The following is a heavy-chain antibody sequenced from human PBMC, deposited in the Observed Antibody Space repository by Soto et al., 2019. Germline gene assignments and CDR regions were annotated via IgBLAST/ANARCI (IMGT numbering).Heavy chain of an antibody. Sequence: QMQLVQSGAEVKKSGSSVKMSCKASGGTASNFVITWVRQVPGQGPEWLGGILPMFGAVKYAEKFQDRLTIQEYRATKTVAMELGSLRPDDKAVYYCARHKRRDYDGGDSYYDTRDVWGHGTPVTVS. CDR3: ARHKRRDYDGGDSYYDTRDV. V-gene: IGHV1-69*06. D-gene: IGHD2-21*02. CDR2: ILPMFGAV. J-gene: IGHJ6*02. CDR1: GGTASNFV.